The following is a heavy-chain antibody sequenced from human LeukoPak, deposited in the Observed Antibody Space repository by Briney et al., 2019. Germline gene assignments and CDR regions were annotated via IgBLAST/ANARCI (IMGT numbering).Heavy chain of an antibody. Sequence: GGSLRLSCAASGFTFNSYAMSWVRQAPGKGLEWVSAISGSGGSTYYADSVKGRFTISRDNSKNTLYLQMNSLRAEDTAVYYCAKKSGLRFLEWLPYYFDYWGQGTLVTVSS. J-gene: IGHJ4*02. CDR3: AKKSGLRFLEWLPYYFDY. V-gene: IGHV3-23*01. CDR1: GFTFNSYA. CDR2: ISGSGGST. D-gene: IGHD3-3*01.